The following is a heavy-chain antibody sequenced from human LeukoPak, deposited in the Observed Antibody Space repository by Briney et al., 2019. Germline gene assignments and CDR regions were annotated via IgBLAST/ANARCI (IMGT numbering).Heavy chain of an antibody. CDR1: GFTFSTYA. V-gene: IGHV3-23*01. CDR3: AKSPVSSCRGSFCYPFDY. Sequence: GGSLRLSCAASGFTFSTYAMSWVRQIPGKGLEWVSAISGSDDGTYYADSVKGRFTVSRDNSRNTLYLQMNTLRAEDTAVYFCAKSPVSSCRGSFCYPFDYWGQGNLVTVSS. CDR2: ISGSDDGT. D-gene: IGHD2-15*01. J-gene: IGHJ4*02.